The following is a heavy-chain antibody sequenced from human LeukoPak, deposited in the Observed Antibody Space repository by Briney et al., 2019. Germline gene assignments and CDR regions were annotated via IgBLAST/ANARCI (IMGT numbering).Heavy chain of an antibody. Sequence: SETLPLTCTVSGGSISSNSYYWGWIRQPPGKGLEWIGSIYYSGSTYYNPSLKSRVTISLDTSKNQFSLKLDSVTAADTAVYFCARDTHSSGYYSYYFGYWGQGTLVTVSS. J-gene: IGHJ4*02. CDR1: GGSISSNSYY. CDR3: ARDTHSSGYYSYYFGY. CDR2: IYYSGST. D-gene: IGHD3-22*01. V-gene: IGHV4-39*07.